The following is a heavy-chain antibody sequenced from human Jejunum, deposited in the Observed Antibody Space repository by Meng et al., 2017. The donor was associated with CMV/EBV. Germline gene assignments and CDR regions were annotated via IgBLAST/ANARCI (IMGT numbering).Heavy chain of an antibody. J-gene: IGHJ6*02. CDR2: IKQDGSEK. CDR3: AKARRIAGPLYYYYGMDV. D-gene: IGHD6-13*01. CDR1: W. V-gene: IGHV3-7*03. Sequence: WMSGVRQAAGKGLEWVGNIKQDGSEKNYVDSVKGRFTISRDNAKNILYLQMNSLRAEDTAVYFCAKARRIAGPLYYYYGMDVWGQGTTVTVSS.